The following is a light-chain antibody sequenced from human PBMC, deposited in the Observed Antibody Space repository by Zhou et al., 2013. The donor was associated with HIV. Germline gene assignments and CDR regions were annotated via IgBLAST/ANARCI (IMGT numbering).Light chain of an antibody. J-gene: IGKJ4*01. CDR3: LQHNSYPLT. Sequence: DIQLTQSPSFLSASVGDRVTITCRASQDISRYLGWYQQKPGKAPKLLIYGVSTLQSGVPSRFSGSESGTEFTLTISSLQPEDSATYYCLQHNSYPLTFGGGTKVEIK. CDR1: QDISRY. CDR2: GVS. V-gene: IGKV1-9*01.